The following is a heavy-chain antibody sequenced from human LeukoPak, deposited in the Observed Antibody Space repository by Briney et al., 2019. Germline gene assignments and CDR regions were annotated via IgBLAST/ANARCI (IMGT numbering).Heavy chain of an antibody. CDR3: ARDQEGFDY. Sequence: ASVKVSCKVSGYSFTSNYIHWVRQAPGQGLEWMGMIYPRDGSTSYAQRFQDRVTVTRDTSTSTVHMELSGLRAEDTALYYCARDQEGFDYWGQGTLVTVSS. CDR1: GYSFTSNY. V-gene: IGHV1-46*01. J-gene: IGHJ4*02. CDR2: IYPRDGST.